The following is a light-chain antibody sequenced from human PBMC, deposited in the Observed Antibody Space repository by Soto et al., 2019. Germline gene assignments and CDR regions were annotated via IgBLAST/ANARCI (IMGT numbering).Light chain of an antibody. J-gene: IGKJ5*01. V-gene: IGKV3-11*01. CDR3: QHRTN. Sequence: EIVLTQSPVTLSLSPGERATLSCRASQSVISHLAWYQQKPGQPPRVLIYDASNRATGIPARFSGSGSGTDFTLTISSLEPEDFAVYFCQHRTNFGQGTRLEMK. CDR2: DAS. CDR1: QSVISH.